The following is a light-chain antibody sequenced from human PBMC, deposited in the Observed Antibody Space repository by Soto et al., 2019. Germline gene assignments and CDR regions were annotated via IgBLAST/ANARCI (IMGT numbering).Light chain of an antibody. V-gene: IGLV2-18*02. J-gene: IGLJ1*01. Sequence: QSALTQPPSVSGSPGQSVTISCTGTSSDVGTYNGVSWYQQPPGTAPKLMIYEVSNRPSGVPDRFSGAKSGNTAFLTISGLQAEDEAEYYCCSYAGSSTFPYVFGTGTKLTVL. CDR1: SSDVGTYNG. CDR3: CSYAGSSTFPYV. CDR2: EVS.